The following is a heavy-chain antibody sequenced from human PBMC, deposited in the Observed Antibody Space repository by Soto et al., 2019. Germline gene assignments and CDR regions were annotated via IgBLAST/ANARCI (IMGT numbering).Heavy chain of an antibody. Sequence: QVQLVQSGAEVKKPGSSVKVSCKASGGTFSSYAISWVRQAPGQGLEWMGGIIPIFGTANYAQKFQGRVTITADESTSTAYMELSSLRAEDTAVYYCAKDYGRWLQFKRFYFDYWGQGTLVTVSS. CDR1: GGTFSSYA. V-gene: IGHV1-69*01. CDR3: AKDYGRWLQFKRFYFDY. J-gene: IGHJ4*02. D-gene: IGHD5-12*01. CDR2: IIPIFGTA.